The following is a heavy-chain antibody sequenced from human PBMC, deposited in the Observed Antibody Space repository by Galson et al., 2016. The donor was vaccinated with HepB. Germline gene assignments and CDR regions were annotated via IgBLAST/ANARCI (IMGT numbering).Heavy chain of an antibody. CDR1: GFTFSNYA. J-gene: IGHJ1*01. Sequence: SLRLSCAASGFTFSNYAIYWVRQAPGKGLEYISVINSDGGSTYYADSVKGRFTISRDNAKNSLYLQMNSLRAEDTALYYCASYPAPTYYYDSSGSYYVASEYFQHRGQGTLVTVSS. V-gene: IGHV3-64*04. D-gene: IGHD3-22*01. CDR2: INSDGGST. CDR3: ASYPAPTYYYDSSGSYYVASEYFQH.